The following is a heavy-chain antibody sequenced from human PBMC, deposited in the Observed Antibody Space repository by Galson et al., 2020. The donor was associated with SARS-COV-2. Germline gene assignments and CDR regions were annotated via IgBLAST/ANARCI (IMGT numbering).Heavy chain of an antibody. CDR1: GYTFTSYG. CDR3: ARDRSGWRPRAGQFDY. J-gene: IGHJ4*02. V-gene: IGHV1-18*04. Sequence: ASVKVSCKASGYTFTSYGISWVRQAPGQGLEWMGWISAYNGNTNYAQKLQGRVTMTTDTSTSTAYMELRSLRSDDTAVYYCARDRSGWRPRAGQFDYWGQGTLVTVSS. D-gene: IGHD6-19*01. CDR2: ISAYNGNT.